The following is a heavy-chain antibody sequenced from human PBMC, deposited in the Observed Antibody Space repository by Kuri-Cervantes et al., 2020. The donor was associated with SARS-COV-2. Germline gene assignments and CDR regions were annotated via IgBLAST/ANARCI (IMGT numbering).Heavy chain of an antibody. J-gene: IGHJ6*02. CDR1: GFTFSSYS. CDR3: AVQSVAAHYYYGMDV. Sequence: GGSLRLSCAASGFTFSSYSMNWVRQAPGKGLEWVSSISSSSSYIYYADSVKGRFTISRDNAKNSLYLQMNSLRAEDTAVYYRAVQSVAAHYYYGMDVWGQGTTVTVSS. CDR2: ISSSSSYI. D-gene: IGHD6-6*01. V-gene: IGHV3-21*01.